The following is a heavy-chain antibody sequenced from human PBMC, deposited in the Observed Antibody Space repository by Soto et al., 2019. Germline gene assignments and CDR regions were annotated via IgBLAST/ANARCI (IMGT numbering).Heavy chain of an antibody. J-gene: IGHJ6*02. CDR3: AREGVAPYYYYGMDV. CDR1: GYTFTRSG. D-gene: IGHD5-12*01. CDR2: ISTYNVDT. V-gene: IGHV1-18*01. Sequence: QVQLVQSGAEVKKPGASVKVSCKASGYTFTRSGISWVRQAPGQGLEWMGWISTYNVDTNYAQTFQGRATMTTDTSTSTVHMEVRSLRSDDTAVYYCAREGVAPYYYYGMDVWGQGTPVTVSS.